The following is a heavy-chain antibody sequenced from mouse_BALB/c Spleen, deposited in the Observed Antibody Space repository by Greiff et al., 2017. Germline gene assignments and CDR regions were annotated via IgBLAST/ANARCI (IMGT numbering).Heavy chain of an antibody. CDR2: ISSGGSYT. J-gene: IGHJ2*01. CDR1: GFTFSSYG. D-gene: IGHD1-1*01. Sequence: EVKLLQSGGDLVKPGGSLKLSCAASGFTFSSYGMSWVRQTPDKRLEWVATISSGGSYTYYPDSVKGRFTISRDNAKNTLYLQMSSLKSEDTAMFYCARHDSFITTVADDWGQGTTLTVSS. V-gene: IGHV5-6*01. CDR3: ARHDSFITTVADD.